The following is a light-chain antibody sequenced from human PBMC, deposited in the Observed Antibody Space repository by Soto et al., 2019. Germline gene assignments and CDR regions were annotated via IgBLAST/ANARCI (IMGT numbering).Light chain of an antibody. CDR3: AAWDDSLSGPWV. V-gene: IGLV1-47*01. CDR1: SSNIGSNY. J-gene: IGLJ1*01. CDR2: RNN. Sequence: QSVLTQPPSASGTPGQRVTISCSGSSSNIGSNYVYWYQQLPGTAPKLLIYRNNQRPSRVPDRFSGSKSGTSASLAISGLRSEDEADYYCAAWDDSLSGPWVFGTGTKVTVL.